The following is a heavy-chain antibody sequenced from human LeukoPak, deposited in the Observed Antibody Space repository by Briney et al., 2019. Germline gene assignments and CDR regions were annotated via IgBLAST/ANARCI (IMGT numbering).Heavy chain of an antibody. CDR2: ISGSGGST. CDR3: ARGGYYYMDV. CDR1: GFTFSSYG. J-gene: IGHJ6*03. Sequence: GGSLRLSCAASGFTFSSYGMSWVRQAPGKGLEWVSAISGSGGSTYYADSVKGRFTISRDNAKNSLYLQMNSLRAEDTAVYYCARGGYYYMDVWGKGTTVTISS. V-gene: IGHV3-23*01.